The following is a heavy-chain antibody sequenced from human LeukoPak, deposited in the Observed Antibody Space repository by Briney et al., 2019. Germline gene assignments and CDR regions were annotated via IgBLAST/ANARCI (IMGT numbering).Heavy chain of an antibody. V-gene: IGHV3-66*01. CDR2: FYAAGSI. D-gene: IGHD3-22*01. Sequence: GGSLRLSCAASGFTVSSNYMSWVRQAPGKGLEWVSVFYAAGSIYYADSVKGRFTISRDNSQNTLYLQMNSLRAEDTAVYYCARGRSYYYDSTGSFDYWGQGTLVTVSS. CDR1: GFTVSSNY. J-gene: IGHJ4*02. CDR3: ARGRSYYYDSTGSFDY.